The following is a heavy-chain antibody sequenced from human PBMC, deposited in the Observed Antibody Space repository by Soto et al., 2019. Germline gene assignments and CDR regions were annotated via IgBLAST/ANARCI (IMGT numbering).Heavy chain of an antibody. CDR2: ISGSGGST. V-gene: IGHV3-23*01. D-gene: IGHD2-21*01. CDR1: GFTFSSYA. J-gene: IGHJ6*02. CDR3: AKCLRRWGWLQSNYYYYGMDV. Sequence: PGGSLRLSCAASGFTFSSYAMSWVRQAPGKGLEWVSAISGSGGSTYYADSVKGRFTISRDNSKNTLYLQMNSLRAEDAAVYYCAKCLRRWGWLQSNYYYYGMDVWGQGTTVTSP.